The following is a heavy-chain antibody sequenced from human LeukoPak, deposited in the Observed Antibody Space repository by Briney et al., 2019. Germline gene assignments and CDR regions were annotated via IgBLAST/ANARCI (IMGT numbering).Heavy chain of an antibody. J-gene: IGHJ4*02. CDR3: AKDALSYYSYTYGSFDY. CDR2: MSYDGNHK. D-gene: IGHD3-10*01. V-gene: IGHV3-30*18. Sequence: PGGSLRLSCAATGFTFSHYGIHWVRQAPGKGLEWVAVMSYDGNHKLYADSVKGRFIVSRNNSKNTLDLQMNSLRPEDSGIYYCAKDALSYYSYTYGSFDYGGQGTLVTVSS. CDR1: GFTFSHYG.